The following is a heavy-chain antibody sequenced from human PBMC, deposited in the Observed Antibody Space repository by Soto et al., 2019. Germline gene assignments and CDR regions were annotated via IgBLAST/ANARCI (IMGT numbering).Heavy chain of an antibody. Sequence: GGSLRLSCAASGFTFSGYSMNWVRQSPGKGLEWVSYISSSSSTIYYADSVKGRFTISRDNAKNSLYLQMNSLRDEDTAVYYCARDLPYLDYDFWSGSKDYYYYYGMDVWGQGTTVTVSS. V-gene: IGHV3-48*02. D-gene: IGHD3-3*01. J-gene: IGHJ6*02. CDR3: ARDLPYLDYDFWSGSKDYYYYYGMDV. CDR2: ISSSSSTI. CDR1: GFTFSGYS.